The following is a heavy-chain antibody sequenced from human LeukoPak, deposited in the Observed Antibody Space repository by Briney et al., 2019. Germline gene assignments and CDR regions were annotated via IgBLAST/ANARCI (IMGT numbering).Heavy chain of an antibody. V-gene: IGHV4-59*01. CDR3: ARIEAGSTSDWFDP. D-gene: IGHD2-2*01. J-gene: IGHJ5*02. CDR2: IYYSGST. Sequence: SETLSLTCTVSGGSISSYYWSWIRQPPGKGLEWIGYIYYSGSTNYNPSLKSRVTISVDTSKNQFSLKLSSVTAADTAVYYCARIEAGSTSDWFDPWGQGTLVTVSS. CDR1: GGSISSYY.